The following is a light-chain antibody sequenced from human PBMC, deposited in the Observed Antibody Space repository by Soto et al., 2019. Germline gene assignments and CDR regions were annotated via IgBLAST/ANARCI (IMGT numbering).Light chain of an antibody. CDR2: DAS. V-gene: IGKV3-11*01. CDR1: QSVSSY. J-gene: IGKJ3*01. Sequence: EIVLTQSPATLSLSPGERATLSRRSSQSVSSYLAWYQQKPGQAPRLLIYDASKRATGIPARFSSSGSGTDFTLTISSLEPEDFAVYYCHQRSNWPPTFGLGTKVDIK. CDR3: HQRSNWPPT.